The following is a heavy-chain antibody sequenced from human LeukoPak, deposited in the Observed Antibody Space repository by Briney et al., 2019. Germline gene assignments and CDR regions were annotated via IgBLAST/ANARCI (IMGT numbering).Heavy chain of an antibody. Sequence: PSETLSLTCAVYGGSFSGNYWSWIPQPPGKGLEWVGRIKGKSDGGTTDYAAPVKGRFTISRDDSKNTLYLQMNSLKTEDTAVYYCTTYDSGTAYTDSSENWGQGTLVTVSS. CDR1: GGSFSGNY. CDR3: TTYDSGTAYTDSSEN. D-gene: IGHD3-10*01. J-gene: IGHJ4*02. CDR2: IKGKSDGGTT. V-gene: IGHV3-15*01.